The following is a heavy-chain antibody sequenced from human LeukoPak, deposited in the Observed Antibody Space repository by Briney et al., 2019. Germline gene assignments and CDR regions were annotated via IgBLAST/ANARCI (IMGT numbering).Heavy chain of an antibody. V-gene: IGHV6-1*01. Sequence: SQTLSLTRAISGDSVSGNITAWNWIRQSPSRGLEWLGSTCYRSKWYNDYALSVKSRITINPDTSKNQFSLQLSSVTPEDTAVYYCARGWGFDYWSQGTLVTVSS. CDR1: GDSVSGNITA. J-gene: IGHJ4*02. CDR2: TCYRSKWYN. D-gene: IGHD7-27*01. CDR3: ARGWGFDY.